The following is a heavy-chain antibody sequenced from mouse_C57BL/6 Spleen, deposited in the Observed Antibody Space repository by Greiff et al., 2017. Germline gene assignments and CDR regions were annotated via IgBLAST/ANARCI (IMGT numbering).Heavy chain of an antibody. CDR1: GYTFTDYE. D-gene: IGHD1-1*01. J-gene: IGHJ2*01. CDR3: TRRGPIYGSIDFDY. V-gene: IGHV1-15*01. Sequence: VQLQQSGAELVRPGASVTLSCKASGYTFTDYEMHWVKQTPVHGLEWIGAIDPETGGTAYNQKFKGKAILTADKSSSTAYMELRSLTSEDSAVYDCTRRGPIYGSIDFDYWGQGTTLTVSS. CDR2: IDPETGGT.